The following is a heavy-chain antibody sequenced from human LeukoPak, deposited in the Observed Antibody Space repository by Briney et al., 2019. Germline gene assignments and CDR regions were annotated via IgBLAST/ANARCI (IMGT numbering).Heavy chain of an antibody. CDR1: NGSLSNYY. CDR3: AKPGFNP. V-gene: IGHV4-34*01. CDR2: INHSGSA. Sequence: PSETLSLTCAVYNGSLSNYYWAWIRQSPEKGLEWIGEINHSGSAYYNPSLQSRVSISVDTSKNQFSLKLTSVTAADTAVYYCAKPGFNPWGQGTLSSSPQ. D-gene: IGHD1-14*01. J-gene: IGHJ5*02.